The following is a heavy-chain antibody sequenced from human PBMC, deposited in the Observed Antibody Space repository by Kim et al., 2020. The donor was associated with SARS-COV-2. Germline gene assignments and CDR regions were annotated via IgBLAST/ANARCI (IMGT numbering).Heavy chain of an antibody. V-gene: IGHV4-34*01. CDR3: ARGRSFDY. CDR2: IGRT. Sequence: IGRTNYNPSLRSRVTISVDTSKNQFSLKLSSVTAADTAVYYCARGRSFDYWGQGTLVTVSS. J-gene: IGHJ4*02.